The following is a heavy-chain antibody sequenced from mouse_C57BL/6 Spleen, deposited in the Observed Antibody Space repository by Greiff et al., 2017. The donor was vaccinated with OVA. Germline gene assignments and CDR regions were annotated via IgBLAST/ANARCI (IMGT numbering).Heavy chain of an antibody. Sequence: EVQGVESGPELVKPGASVKIPCKASGYTFTDYNMDWVKQSHGKSLEWIGDINPNNGGTIYNQKFKGKATLTIDKSSSTAYMELRSLTSEDTAVYYCARGDGYDDYYAMDYWGQGTSVTVSS. CDR3: ARGDGYDDYYAMDY. CDR2: INPNNGGT. D-gene: IGHD2-2*01. V-gene: IGHV1-18*01. CDR1: GYTFTDYN. J-gene: IGHJ4*01.